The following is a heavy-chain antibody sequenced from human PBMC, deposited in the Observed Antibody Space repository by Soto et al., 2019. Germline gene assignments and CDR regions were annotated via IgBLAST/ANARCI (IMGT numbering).Heavy chain of an antibody. Sequence: EVQLVESGGGLVKAGGSLRLSCTASGFTFSNYSMNWVRHAPGKWLEWVSSSSSRSRYIYVADSVKGRFTISRDNSEKSLYLQMSSLRADDTTIYYCARGGLPNWDYGDYWGQGTLVTVS. J-gene: IGHJ4*02. CDR1: GFTFSNYS. V-gene: IGHV3-21*01. D-gene: IGHD1-7*01. CDR3: ARGGLPNWDYGDY. CDR2: SSSRSRYI.